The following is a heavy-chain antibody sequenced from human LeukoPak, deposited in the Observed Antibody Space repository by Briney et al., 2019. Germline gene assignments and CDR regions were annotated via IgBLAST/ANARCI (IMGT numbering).Heavy chain of an antibody. CDR2: ISSSSSYI. D-gene: IGHD3/OR15-3a*01. J-gene: IGHJ4*02. CDR3: ARVEGLATAHMYYFDY. Sequence: KSGGSLRLSCAASGFTFSSYSMNWVRQAPGKGLEWVSSISSSSSYIYYADSVKGRFTISRDNAKNSLYLQMNSLRAEDTAVYYCARVEGLATAHMYYFDYWGQGTLVTVSS. V-gene: IGHV3-21*01. CDR1: GFTFSSYS.